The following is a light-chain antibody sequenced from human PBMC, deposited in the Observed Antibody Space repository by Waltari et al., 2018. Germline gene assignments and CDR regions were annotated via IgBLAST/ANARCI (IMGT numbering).Light chain of an antibody. J-gene: IGKJ3*01. CDR3: QHRGHWPPEAT. V-gene: IGKV3-11*01. Sequence: EIVLTQSPATLSLSPGERASLSCRASQSISSYLAWYEQKPGQAPRLPIYDASTRATGIPARFSGSGSGTDFTLILSSLEPEDFAVYYCQHRGHWPPEATFGPGTKVDIK. CDR2: DAS. CDR1: QSISSY.